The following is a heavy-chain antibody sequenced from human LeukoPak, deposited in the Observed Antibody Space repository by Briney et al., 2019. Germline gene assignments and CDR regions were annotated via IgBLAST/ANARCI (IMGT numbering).Heavy chain of an antibody. Sequence: ASVKVSCKASGHTFANYYMHWVRQAPGQGLEWMGIINPSGGSSSYAQKFQGRITMTRDTSTSTVYMELSSLRSEDTAVYYCARATVTTTHYFDYWGQGTLVTVSS. V-gene: IGHV1-46*01. J-gene: IGHJ4*02. CDR1: GHTFANYY. D-gene: IGHD4-17*01. CDR2: INPSGGSS. CDR3: ARATVTTTHYFDY.